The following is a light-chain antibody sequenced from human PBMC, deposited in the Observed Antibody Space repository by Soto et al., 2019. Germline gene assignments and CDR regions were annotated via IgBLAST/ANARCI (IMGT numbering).Light chain of an antibody. CDR2: AAS. Sequence: AIQLTQSPSSLSASVGDRVTITCRASQGIRSALGWYQQKPGKVPKLLIYAASTLQSGVPSRFSGSGSGTDFTLTISSLQPEDFATYYCQQAYSFPITFGQGTRLEIK. J-gene: IGKJ5*01. CDR1: QGIRSA. V-gene: IGKV1-6*01. CDR3: QQAYSFPIT.